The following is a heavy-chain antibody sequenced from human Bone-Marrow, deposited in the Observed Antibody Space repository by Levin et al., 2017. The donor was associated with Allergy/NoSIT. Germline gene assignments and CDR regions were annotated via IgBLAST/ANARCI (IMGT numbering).Heavy chain of an antibody. CDR3: ARSEEGRYYGAAWDY. Sequence: SPTLSLTCTVSGGSISTYYWSWIRQPPGKGLEWIGYIYYGGSTSYNPSLDSRLTISVDTSTNQFSLKLRSVTAADTAVYFCARSEEGRYYGAAWDYWGQGMLVTVSS. CDR2: IYYGGST. V-gene: IGHV4-59*01. CDR1: GGSISTYY. D-gene: IGHD1-26*01. J-gene: IGHJ4*02.